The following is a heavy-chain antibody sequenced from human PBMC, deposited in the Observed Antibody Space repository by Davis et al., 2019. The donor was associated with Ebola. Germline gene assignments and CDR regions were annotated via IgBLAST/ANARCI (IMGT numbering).Heavy chain of an antibody. J-gene: IGHJ6*02. CDR1: GFTFSGSA. D-gene: IGHD4-11*01. Sequence: GGSLRLSCAASGFTFSGSAMHWVRQASGKGLEWVGRIRSKANSYATAYAASVKGRFTISRDDSKNTAYLQMNSLRAEDTAVYYCASFRLPYYYGMDVWGQGTTVTVSS. CDR2: IRSKANSYAT. V-gene: IGHV3-73*01. CDR3: ASFRLPYYYGMDV.